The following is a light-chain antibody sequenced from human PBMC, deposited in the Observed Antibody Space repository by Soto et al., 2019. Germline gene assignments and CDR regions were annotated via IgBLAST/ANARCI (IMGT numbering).Light chain of an antibody. J-gene: IGKJ5*01. V-gene: IGKV1-5*03. CDR2: KAS. CDR1: HPISTW. CDR3: QQYTGPPTT. Sequence: DIQVTQSPSTLSASVGARVTITSRASHPISTWLAWYQEKPGKAPKLLIYKASTLKSGVPSRFSGSGSGTDFTLTITRLEPEDSAVYFCQQYTGPPTTFGQGTRLEIK.